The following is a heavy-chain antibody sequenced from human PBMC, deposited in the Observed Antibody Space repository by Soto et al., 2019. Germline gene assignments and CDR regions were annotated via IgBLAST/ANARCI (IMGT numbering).Heavy chain of an antibody. CDR1: GGSISSGGYY. Sequence: SETLSLTCTVSGGSISSGGYYWSWIRQHPGKGLEWIGYIYYSGSTYYNPSLKSRVTISVDTSKNQFSLKLSSVTAADAAVYYCAIRYYYDSSGTRPFDYWGQGTLVTVSS. V-gene: IGHV4-31*03. CDR3: AIRYYYDSSGTRPFDY. CDR2: IYYSGST. J-gene: IGHJ4*02. D-gene: IGHD3-22*01.